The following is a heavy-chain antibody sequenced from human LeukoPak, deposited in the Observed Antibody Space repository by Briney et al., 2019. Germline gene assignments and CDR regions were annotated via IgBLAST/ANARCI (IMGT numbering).Heavy chain of an antibody. V-gene: IGHV3-48*04. CDR1: GFTFSSYS. CDR2: ITSSSSSM. CDR3: ARVSGSYGDSAY. Sequence: GGSLRLSCAASGFTFSSYSMNWVRQAPGKGLEWISYITSSSSSMYYADSVKGRFTISRDNAKNSLYLQMNSLRAEDTAVYYCARVSGSYGDSAYWGPGTLVTVSS. D-gene: IGHD1-26*01. J-gene: IGHJ4*02.